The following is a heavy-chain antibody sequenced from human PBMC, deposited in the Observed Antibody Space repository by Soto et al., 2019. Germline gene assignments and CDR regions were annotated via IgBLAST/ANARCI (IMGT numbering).Heavy chain of an antibody. Sequence: XETLSLTCAVYGWSVNGYYWNWIRQPPGKGLEWIGEISHTGGTHYNPSLKSRVTMSVDTSKNQFSLRLSSVTAADTAIYYCATRITVFGLLIPPFDHWGQGTQVTVSS. V-gene: IGHV4-34*01. CDR1: GWSVNGYY. D-gene: IGHD3-3*01. CDR2: ISHTGGT. CDR3: ATRITVFGLLIPPFDH. J-gene: IGHJ5*02.